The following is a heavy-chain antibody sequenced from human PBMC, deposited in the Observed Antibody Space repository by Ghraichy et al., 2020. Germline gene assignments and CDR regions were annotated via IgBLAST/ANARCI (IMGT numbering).Heavy chain of an antibody. CDR2: INHSGST. Sequence: SETLSLTCAVYGGSFSGYYWSWIRQPPGKGLEWIGEINHSGSTNYNPSLKSRVTISVDTSKNQFSLKLSSVTAADTAVYYCARRWVVASFDYWGQGTLVTVSS. D-gene: IGHD2-15*01. V-gene: IGHV4-34*01. J-gene: IGHJ4*02. CDR3: ARRWVVASFDY. CDR1: GGSFSGYY.